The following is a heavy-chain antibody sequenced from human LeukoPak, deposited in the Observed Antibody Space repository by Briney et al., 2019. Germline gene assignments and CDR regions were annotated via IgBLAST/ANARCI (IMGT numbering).Heavy chain of an antibody. V-gene: IGHV4-4*07. CDR2: IYTSGST. Sequence: PSETLSLTCTVSGGSISSHYWSWIRQPAGKGLEWIGRIYTSGSTNYNPSLKSRVTMSVDTSKNQFSLKLSSVTAADTAVYYCARVDSSSWSLSPNAEYFQHWGQGTLVTVSS. CDR3: ARVDSSSWSLSPNAEYFQH. D-gene: IGHD6-13*01. J-gene: IGHJ1*01. CDR1: GGSISSHY.